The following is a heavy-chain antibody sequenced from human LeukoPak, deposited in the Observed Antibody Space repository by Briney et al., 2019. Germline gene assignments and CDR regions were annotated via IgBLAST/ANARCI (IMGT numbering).Heavy chain of an antibody. J-gene: IGHJ5*02. D-gene: IGHD3-16*01. Sequence: SETLSHTCTVSGGSISSDYWSWIRQPPGKGLEYIGFMFASGTSNYNPSFKSRVTMSVDTSKSQFSMNLSSVTAADTAVYYCARGMYELQLGAWFDPWGQGTLVTVSS. CDR3: ARGMYELQLGAWFDP. CDR1: GGSISSDY. CDR2: MFASGTS. V-gene: IGHV4-59*01.